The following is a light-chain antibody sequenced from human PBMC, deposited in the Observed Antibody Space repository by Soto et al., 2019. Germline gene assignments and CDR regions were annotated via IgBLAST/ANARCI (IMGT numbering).Light chain of an antibody. CDR1: SSDVGGYNY. CDR3: CSSAGNLFV. CDR2: AVN. Sequence: QSALTQPRSVSGSPGQSVTISCTGTSSDVGGYNYVSWYQQHPGKAPKLMIYAVNKRPSGVPDRFSGSKSGYTASLTISGLQADDEADYYCCSSAGNLFVFGRGTKVTVL. V-gene: IGLV2-11*01. J-gene: IGLJ1*01.